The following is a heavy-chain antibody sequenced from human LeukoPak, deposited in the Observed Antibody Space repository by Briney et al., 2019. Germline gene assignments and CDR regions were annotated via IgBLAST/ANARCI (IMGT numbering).Heavy chain of an antibody. J-gene: IGHJ6*02. CDR2: IKQDGSEK. Sequence: GGSLRLSCVDSGITFSRYWMSWVRQAPGKGLEWVANIKQDGSEKYYVDSVKGRFTISRDNAKNSLYLQMNSLRVEDTAVYYCASLYGMDVWGQGTTVTVSS. V-gene: IGHV3-7*01. CDR3: ASLYGMDV. CDR1: GITFSRYW.